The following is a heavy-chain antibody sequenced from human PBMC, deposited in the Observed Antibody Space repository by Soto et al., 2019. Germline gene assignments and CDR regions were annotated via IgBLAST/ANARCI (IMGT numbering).Heavy chain of an antibody. Sequence: EVQLVESGGGLVQPGGSLRLSCAASGFTFSSYWMSWVRQAPGKGLEWVANIKPDGSEKWYVDSLKGRFTISRDNARNSFYLQMNSLRAEDTAVYYCARGDYYDRSGPFSDAFDIWGRGTMVTVSS. CDR1: GFTFSSYW. J-gene: IGHJ3*02. D-gene: IGHD3-22*01. CDR2: IKPDGSEK. CDR3: ARGDYYDRSGPFSDAFDI. V-gene: IGHV3-7*04.